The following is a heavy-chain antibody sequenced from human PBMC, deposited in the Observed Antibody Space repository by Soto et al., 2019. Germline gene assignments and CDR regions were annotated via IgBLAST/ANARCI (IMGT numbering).Heavy chain of an antibody. CDR2: IIPIFGTA. J-gene: IGHJ3*02. V-gene: IGHV1-69*01. Sequence: QVQLVQSGAEVKKPGSSVKVSCKASGGTFSSYAISWVRQAPGQGLEWMGGIIPIFGTANYAQKFQGRVTITADESTSTAYMELSSLRSDDSAVYYCARGGGYSYGYAFDIWGQGTMVTVSS. CDR1: GGTFSSYA. D-gene: IGHD5-18*01. CDR3: ARGGGYSYGYAFDI.